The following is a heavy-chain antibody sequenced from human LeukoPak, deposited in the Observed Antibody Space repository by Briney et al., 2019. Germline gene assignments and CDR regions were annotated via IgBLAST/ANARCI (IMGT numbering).Heavy chain of an antibody. CDR3: ARDSSGYQ. CDR2: IKEDGSEK. J-gene: IGHJ4*02. Sequence: GGSLRLSCAASGFTFSTYWMSWVRQAPGKGLEWVANIKEDGSEKFYGDSVKGRFTISRDNAKNSLYLQMNSLRAEDTAVYYCARDSSGYQWGQGTLVTVSS. CDR1: GFTFSTYW. V-gene: IGHV3-7*01. D-gene: IGHD3-22*01.